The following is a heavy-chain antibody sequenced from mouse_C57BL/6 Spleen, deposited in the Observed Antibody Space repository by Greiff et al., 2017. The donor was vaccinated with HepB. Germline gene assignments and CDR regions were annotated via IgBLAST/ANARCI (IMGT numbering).Heavy chain of an antibody. CDR3: ARKRGWDYAMDY. J-gene: IGHJ4*01. D-gene: IGHD3-2*02. CDR1: GYTFTSYW. V-gene: IGHV1-59*01. CDR2: IDPSDSYT. Sequence: VQLQQPGAELVRPGTSVKLSCKASGYTFTSYWMHWVKQRPGQGLEWIGVIDPSDSYTNYNQKFKGKATLTVDTSSSTAYMQLSSLTSEDSAVYYCARKRGWDYAMDYWGQGTSVTVSS.